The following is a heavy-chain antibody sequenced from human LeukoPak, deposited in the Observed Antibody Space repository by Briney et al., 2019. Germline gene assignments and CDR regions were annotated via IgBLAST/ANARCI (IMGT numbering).Heavy chain of an antibody. CDR2: IHPGESDT. D-gene: IGHD6-13*01. CDR1: GYSFTTYW. V-gene: IGHV5-51*01. CDR3: ARFIAGRGFDY. J-gene: IGHJ4*02. Sequence: GESLKISCKGSGYSFTTYWIGWVRQMPGKGLEWMGIIHPGESDTRYSPSFQGQVTISADKSISSASLQWSSLKASDTAMYYCARFIAGRGFDYWGQGTLVTVSS.